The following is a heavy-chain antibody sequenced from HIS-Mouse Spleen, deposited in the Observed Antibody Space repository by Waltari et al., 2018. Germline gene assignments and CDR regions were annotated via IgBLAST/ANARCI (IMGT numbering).Heavy chain of an antibody. CDR3: AKLEVAQHFDY. J-gene: IGHJ4*02. Sequence: GGSTYYADSVKGRFTISRDNSKNTLYLQMNSLRAEDTAVYYCAKLEVAQHFDYWGQGTLVTVSS. D-gene: IGHD3-3*01. CDR2: GGST. V-gene: IGHV3-23*01.